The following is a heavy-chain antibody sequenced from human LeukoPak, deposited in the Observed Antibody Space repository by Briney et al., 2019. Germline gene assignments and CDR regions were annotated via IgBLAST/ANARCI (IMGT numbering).Heavy chain of an antibody. CDR3: AKDPPRGSYFDL. D-gene: IGHD3-10*01. Sequence: SETLSLTCTVSGGSSSPFYWNWIRQPPGKGLEWLGYISYSGSTNYNPSLKSRVTMSLHTSKNQFSLKLNSVTAADTAVYYCAKDPPRGSYFDLWGRGTLVTVSS. CDR2: ISYSGST. V-gene: IGHV4-59*01. CDR1: GGSSSPFY. J-gene: IGHJ2*01.